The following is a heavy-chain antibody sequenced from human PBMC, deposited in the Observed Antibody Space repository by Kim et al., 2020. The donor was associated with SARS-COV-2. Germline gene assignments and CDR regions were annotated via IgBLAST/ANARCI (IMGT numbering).Heavy chain of an antibody. CDR1: GYTFDTYA. CDR3: AREGSVSYNWFDP. Sequence: ASVKVSCKASGYTFDTYALYWVRQAPGQRFEWMGWINGGNGNTRYSQNFQGRVTITRDTSATTAYMELSSLTSKDTAVYYCAREGSVSYNWFDPWGQGTLVTVSS. J-gene: IGHJ5*02. CDR2: INGGNGNT. V-gene: IGHV1-3*01. D-gene: IGHD3-10*01.